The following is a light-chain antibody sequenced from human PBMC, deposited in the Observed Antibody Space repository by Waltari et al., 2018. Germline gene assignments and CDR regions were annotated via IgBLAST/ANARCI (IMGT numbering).Light chain of an antibody. CDR1: NSNIGGNS. CDR2: NDN. CDR3: AAWDDSLNGRWV. Sequence: QSILTQPPSVSGTPGQRVTISCSGSNSNIGGNSVNWYQQLPGKAPKLLIYNDNQGPSGVPDRFSASKSGTSASLAITGLQSEDEADYYCAAWDDSLNGRWVFGGGTKVTVL. J-gene: IGLJ3*02. V-gene: IGLV1-44*01.